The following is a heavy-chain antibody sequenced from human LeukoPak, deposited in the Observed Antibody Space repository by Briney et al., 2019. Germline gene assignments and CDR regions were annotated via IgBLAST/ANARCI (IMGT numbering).Heavy chain of an antibody. CDR2: IYYSGST. Sequence: PSETLSLTCTVSGGSISSYYWSWIRQPPGKGLEWIGYIYYSGSTNYNPSLKSRVTISVDTSKNQFSLKLSSVTAADTAVYYCARDGISDADAFDIWGRGTMVTVSS. CDR3: ARDGISDADAFDI. J-gene: IGHJ3*02. V-gene: IGHV4-59*01. D-gene: IGHD1-14*01. CDR1: GGSISSYY.